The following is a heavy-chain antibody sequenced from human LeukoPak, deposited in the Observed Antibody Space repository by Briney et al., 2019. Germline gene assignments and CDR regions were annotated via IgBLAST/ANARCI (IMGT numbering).Heavy chain of an antibody. V-gene: IGHV1-8*01. CDR1: GYTFTSYD. Sequence: GASVKVSCKASGYTFTSYDINWVRQATGQGLEWMGWMNPNSGNTGYAQKFQGRVTMTRNTSISTAYMELSSLRSEDTAVYYCARSAVMYYDILTGYYRGHYYYYGMDVWGQGTTVTVSS. CDR2: MNPNSGNT. D-gene: IGHD3-9*01. J-gene: IGHJ6*02. CDR3: ARSAVMYYDILTGYYRGHYYYYGMDV.